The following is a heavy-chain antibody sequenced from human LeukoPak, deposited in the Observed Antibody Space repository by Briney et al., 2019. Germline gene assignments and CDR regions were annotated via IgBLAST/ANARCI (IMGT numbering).Heavy chain of an antibody. Sequence: ASVKVSCKASGYTLIGYYIHWVRQAPGQGLEWMGWINPNTGDTNYAQDFQGRVTMTRDTSITTAYMELSRLRSDDTALYYCARKREGAYGMDVWGQGTTVTVSS. D-gene: IGHD1-26*01. CDR1: GYTLIGYY. V-gene: IGHV1-2*02. CDR3: ARKREGAYGMDV. J-gene: IGHJ6*02. CDR2: INPNTGDT.